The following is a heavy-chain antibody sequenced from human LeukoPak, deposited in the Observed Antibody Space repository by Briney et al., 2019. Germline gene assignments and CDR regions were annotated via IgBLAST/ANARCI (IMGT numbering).Heavy chain of an antibody. D-gene: IGHD3-9*01. CDR3: ASSRYDILTGYYTPIDY. V-gene: IGHV4-61*02. Sequence: SETLSLTCTVSGGSFSSGSYYWSWMRQPAGKGLEWIGRIYTSGSSNYNPSLKSRVTISVDTSKNQFSRMLSSVTAADTAVYYCASSRYDILTGYYTPIDYWGQGTLVTVSS. CDR2: IYTSGSS. CDR1: GGSFSSGSYY. J-gene: IGHJ4*02.